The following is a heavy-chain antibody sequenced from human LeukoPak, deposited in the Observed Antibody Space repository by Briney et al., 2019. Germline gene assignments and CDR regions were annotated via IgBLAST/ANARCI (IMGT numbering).Heavy chain of an antibody. J-gene: IGHJ3*02. CDR2: IYYSGST. Sequence: SETLSLTCTVSGGSISSYYWSWIRQPPGKGLEWIGYIYYSGSTNYNPSLKSRVTISVDTSKNQFSLKLSSVTAADTAVYYCAREYCSGGSCYSSGAFDIWGQGTMVTVSS. CDR1: GGSISSYY. CDR3: AREYCSGGSCYSSGAFDI. V-gene: IGHV4-59*01. D-gene: IGHD2-15*01.